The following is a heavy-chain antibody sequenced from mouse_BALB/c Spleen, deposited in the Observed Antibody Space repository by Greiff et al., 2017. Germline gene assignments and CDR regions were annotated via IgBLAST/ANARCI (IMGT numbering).Heavy chain of an antibody. V-gene: IGHV1S81*02. CDR2: INPSNGGT. Sequence: QVQLQQSGAELVKPGSSVKLSCKASGYTFTSYYMYWVKQRPGQGLEWIGEINPSNGGTNFNEKFKSKATLTVDKSSSTAYMQLSSLTSEDSAVYYCTGGEDGPLAYWGQGTLVTVSA. D-gene: IGHD1-1*01. J-gene: IGHJ3*01. CDR1: GYTFTSYY. CDR3: TGGEDGPLAY.